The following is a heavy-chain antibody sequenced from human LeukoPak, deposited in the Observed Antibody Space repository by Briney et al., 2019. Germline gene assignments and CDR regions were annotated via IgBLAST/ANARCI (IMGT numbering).Heavy chain of an antibody. CDR1: GGSISSYY. J-gene: IGHJ5*02. Sequence: SETLSLTCTVSGGSISSYYWSWIRQPPGKGLEWIGYIYYSGSTNYNPSLESRVTISVDTSKNQFSLKLSSVTAADTAVYYCAREGYSSWFDPWGQGTLVTVSS. D-gene: IGHD1-26*01. CDR2: IYYSGST. CDR3: AREGYSSWFDP. V-gene: IGHV4-59*01.